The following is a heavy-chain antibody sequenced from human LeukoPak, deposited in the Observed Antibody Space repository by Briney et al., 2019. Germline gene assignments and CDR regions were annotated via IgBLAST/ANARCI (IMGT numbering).Heavy chain of an antibody. V-gene: IGHV3-48*02. CDR3: ARGPGITVSQHYLDY. Sequence: PGGSLRLSCAASGFTFSPLGMNWVRQAPGRGLEWVSYISSGSSTTYYADSVKGRFTISRDNAKNSLYLQVNSLRDEDTAVYYCARGPGITVSQHYLDYRGQGNLV. CDR2: ISSGSSTT. J-gene: IGHJ4*01. D-gene: IGHD5-24*01. CDR1: GFTFSPLG.